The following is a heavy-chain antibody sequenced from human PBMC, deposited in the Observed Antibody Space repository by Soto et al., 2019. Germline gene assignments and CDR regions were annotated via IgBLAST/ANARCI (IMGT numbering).Heavy chain of an antibody. CDR1: GGSISSGGYY. D-gene: IGHD4-17*01. CDR2: IYYSGST. J-gene: IGHJ4*02. Sequence: QVQLQESGPGLVKPSQTLSLTCTVSGGSISSGGYYWSWIRQHPGKGLEWIGYIYYSGSTYYNPSLKSRVTSSVDTSKTQCSLKLSSVTAADTAVYYCARVTTVTRDFDYWGQGTLVTVSS. V-gene: IGHV4-31*03. CDR3: ARVTTVTRDFDY.